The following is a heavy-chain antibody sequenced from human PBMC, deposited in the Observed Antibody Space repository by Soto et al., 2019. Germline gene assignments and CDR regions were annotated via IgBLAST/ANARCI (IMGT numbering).Heavy chain of an antibody. D-gene: IGHD3-3*01. CDR2: IYYSGST. CDR3: ARAGYDFWSGYDHYYYGMDV. CDR1: GGSISSGGYY. V-gene: IGHV4-31*03. Sequence: QVQLQESGPGLVKPSQTLSLTCTVSGGSISSGGYYWSWIRQHPGKGLEWIGYIYYSGSTYYNPSLTSRVTKSVDTSKNQFSLKLSSVTAADTAVYYCARAGYDFWSGYDHYYYGMDVWGQGTTVTVSS. J-gene: IGHJ6*02.